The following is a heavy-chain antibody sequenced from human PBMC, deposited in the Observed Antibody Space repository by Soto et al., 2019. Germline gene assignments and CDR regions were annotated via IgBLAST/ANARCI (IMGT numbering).Heavy chain of an antibody. CDR1: GGTFSSYA. Sequence: QVQLVQSGAEVKKPGSSVKVSCKAAGGTFSSYAISWVRQAPGQWLEWMGEIIPIFGTANYAQKFKGRVTITADESTSTAYMEPSSLSTEDTAVYYCAREKYYDFWSGLMDGWDQGTTVTVSS. D-gene: IGHD3-3*01. CDR2: IIPIFGTA. J-gene: IGHJ6*02. V-gene: IGHV1-69*01. CDR3: AREKYYDFWSGLMDG.